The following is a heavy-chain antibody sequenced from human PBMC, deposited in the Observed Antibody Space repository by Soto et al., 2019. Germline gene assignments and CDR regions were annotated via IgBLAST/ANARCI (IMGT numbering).Heavy chain of an antibody. Sequence: SETLSLTCTVSGGSISSSSYYWGWIRQPPGKGLEWIGSIYYSGSTYYNPSLKSRVTISVDTSKNQFSLKLSSVTAADTAVYYCARIAGTTYDYIWGSYRHGPFDYWGQGTLVTVSS. V-gene: IGHV4-39*01. CDR2: IYYSGST. J-gene: IGHJ4*02. CDR3: ARIAGTTYDYIWGSYRHGPFDY. CDR1: GGSISSSSYY. D-gene: IGHD3-16*02.